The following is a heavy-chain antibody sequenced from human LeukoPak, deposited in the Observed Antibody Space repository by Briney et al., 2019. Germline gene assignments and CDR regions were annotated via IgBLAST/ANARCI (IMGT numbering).Heavy chain of an antibody. CDR1: GFIFSSYS. Sequence: GGSLRLSCAASGFIFSSYSMNWVRQGPGKGLEWVSYISSSSTSIYYADSVKGRFTISRDNSKNTLYLQMDSLRAEDTAVYYCARRIPEVWWLRGLDYWGQGTLVTVSS. J-gene: IGHJ4*02. CDR3: ARRIPEVWWLRGLDY. CDR2: ISSSSTSI. D-gene: IGHD5-12*01. V-gene: IGHV3-48*01.